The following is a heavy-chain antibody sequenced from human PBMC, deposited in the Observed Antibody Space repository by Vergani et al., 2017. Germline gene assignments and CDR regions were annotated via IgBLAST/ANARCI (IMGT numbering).Heavy chain of an antibody. J-gene: IGHJ3*02. D-gene: IGHD3-3*01. V-gene: IGHV3-7*01. CDR2: IKQDGSEK. Sequence: DVQIVESGGGLVQPGGSLRLSCTGSEFILGTYWMTWVRRAPRKGLEWVASIKQDGSEKYYVDSVKGRFTISRDNAKNSLYLQMNSLRAEDTAVYYCAREGDFWSGYFDAFDIWGQGTMVTVSS. CDR3: AREGDFWSGYFDAFDI. CDR1: EFILGTYW.